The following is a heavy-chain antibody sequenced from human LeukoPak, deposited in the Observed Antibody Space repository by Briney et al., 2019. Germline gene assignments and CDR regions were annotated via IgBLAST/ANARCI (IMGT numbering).Heavy chain of an antibody. J-gene: IGHJ5*02. V-gene: IGHV3-7*04. CDR3: ARNMIALDP. CDR1: GFTFTTYW. D-gene: IGHD3-16*01. CDR2: MKQDGSEK. Sequence: GGSLRLSCAASGFTFTTYWMTWVRQALGKGLEWVANMKQDGSEKYYVGSVKGRFTVSRDNAKNSLYLQMNSLRAEDTAVYYCARNMIALDPWGQGTLVTVSS.